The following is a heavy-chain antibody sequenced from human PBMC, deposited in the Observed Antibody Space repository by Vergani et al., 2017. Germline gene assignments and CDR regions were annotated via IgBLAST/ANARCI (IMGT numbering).Heavy chain of an antibody. J-gene: IGHJ4*02. CDR1: GYTFTSYD. CDR2: MNPNSGNT. D-gene: IGHD3-10*01. Sequence: QVQLVQSGAEVKKPGASVKVSCKASGYTFTSYDINWVRQATGQGLEWMGWMNPNSGNTGYAQKFQGRVTMTRNTSISTAYMELSSLRSEDTAVYYGARSPGGLLWFGELLGGFDYWGQGTLVTVSS. CDR3: ARSPGGLLWFGELLGGFDY. V-gene: IGHV1-8*01.